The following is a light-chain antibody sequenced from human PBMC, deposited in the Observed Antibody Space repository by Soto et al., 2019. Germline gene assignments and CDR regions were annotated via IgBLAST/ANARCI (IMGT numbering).Light chain of an antibody. CDR3: CSYAGGSNV. CDR2: EGS. J-gene: IGLJ1*01. Sequence: QSVLTQPASVSESPGQSITISCTGTSSDVGSYKFVSWYQQHPGTAPKLMIYEGSKRPSGVSDRFSGSKSGNTASLTSSGLQADEEADYFCCSYAGGSNVFGTGTKVTV. V-gene: IGLV2-23*03. CDR1: SSDVGSYKF.